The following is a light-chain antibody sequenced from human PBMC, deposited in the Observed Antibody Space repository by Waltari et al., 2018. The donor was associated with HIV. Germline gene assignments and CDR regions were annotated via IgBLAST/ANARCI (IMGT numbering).Light chain of an antibody. Sequence: SYELTQPSSVSVSPGQTARITCSGDALARKYARWVQQKPGQAPILVSYKDTERPSGIPARFPGSSSGTTVTLPSSGAQVDDEADYLCHSAADNNVLFGRGTKLTVL. J-gene: IGLJ2*01. CDR2: KDT. CDR3: HSAADNNVL. CDR1: ALARKY. V-gene: IGLV3-27*01.